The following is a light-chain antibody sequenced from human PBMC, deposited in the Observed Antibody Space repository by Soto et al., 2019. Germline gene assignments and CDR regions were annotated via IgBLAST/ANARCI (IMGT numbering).Light chain of an antibody. CDR2: EVT. CDR3: SLFTTSTTWV. Sequence: QSVLTQPASVSGSPGQSIAISCTGTNSDVGGYNYVSWYQHHPGKAPKLMIYEVTNRPSGVSNRFSGSKSGNTASLTISGLQAEDEADYYCSLFTTSTTWVFGGGTKLTVL. CDR1: NSDVGGYNY. J-gene: IGLJ3*02. V-gene: IGLV2-14*01.